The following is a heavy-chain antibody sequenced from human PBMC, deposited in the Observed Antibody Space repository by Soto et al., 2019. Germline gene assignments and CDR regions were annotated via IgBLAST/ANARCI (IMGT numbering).Heavy chain of an antibody. CDR1: GYTFTGYY. V-gene: IGHV1-2*02. J-gene: IGHJ3*02. CDR3: ARDTAGGYSYGIDAFDI. D-gene: IGHD5-18*01. Sequence: GASVKVSCKASGYTFTGYYMHWVRQAPGQGLEWMGWINPNSGGTNYAQKFQGRVTMTRDTSISTAYMELSRLRSDDTAVYYCARDTAGGYSYGIDAFDIWGQGTMVTVSS. CDR2: INPNSGGT.